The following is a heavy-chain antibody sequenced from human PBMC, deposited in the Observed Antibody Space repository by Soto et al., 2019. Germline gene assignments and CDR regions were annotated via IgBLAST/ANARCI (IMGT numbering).Heavy chain of an antibody. D-gene: IGHD3-22*01. V-gene: IGHV4-31*03. CDR2: IYYSGST. J-gene: IGHJ6*02. Sequence: QVQLQESGPGLVKPSQTLSLTCTVSGGSISSGGYYWSWIRQHPGKGLEWIGYIYYSGSTYYNPSLKSRVTISVDTSKNQFSLKLSSVTAADTAVYYCARDVGSSGTYYYYGMDVWGQGTTGTGSS. CDR1: GGSISSGGYY. CDR3: ARDVGSSGTYYYYGMDV.